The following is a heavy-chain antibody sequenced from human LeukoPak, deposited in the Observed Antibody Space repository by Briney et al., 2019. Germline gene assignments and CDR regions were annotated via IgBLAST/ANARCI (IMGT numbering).Heavy chain of an antibody. CDR3: ARDLKRFSIAAAPFEFYYYYMDV. V-gene: IGHV4-34*01. J-gene: IGHJ6*03. CDR1: GGSFSGYY. CDR2: INHSGST. Sequence: SETLSLTCAVYGGSFSGYYWSWTRQPPGKGLEWIGEINHSGSTNYNPSLKSRVTISVDTSKNQFSLKLSSVTAADTAVYYCARDLKRFSIAAAPFEFYYYYMDVWGKGTTVTVSS. D-gene: IGHD6-13*01.